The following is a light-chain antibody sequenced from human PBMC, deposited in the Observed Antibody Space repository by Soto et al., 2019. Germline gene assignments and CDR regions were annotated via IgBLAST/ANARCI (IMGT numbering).Light chain of an antibody. CDR1: NSDIGSYDF. Sequence: QSALTQPASISGSPGQSITISCTGSNSDIGSYDFVAWYQQLPGKAPRLIIYGVTNRPSGVSDRFFGSKSGNTASLPISGLQAEDEADYYCSSYTNRSTLGAFGGGTKLTVL. CDR3: SSYTNRSTLGA. CDR2: GVT. V-gene: IGLV2-14*03. J-gene: IGLJ2*01.